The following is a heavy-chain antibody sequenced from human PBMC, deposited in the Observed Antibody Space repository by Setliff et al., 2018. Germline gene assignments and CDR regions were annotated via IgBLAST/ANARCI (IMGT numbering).Heavy chain of an antibody. CDR1: GGTFSSYG. J-gene: IGHJ6*03. Sequence: SVKVSCKASGGTFSSYGISWVRQAPGQGLEWMGGAIPSFGSTNYAQKFQDRVTIITDESTSTAYMQLSSLGSEVTAVYYCVREGVDSRSSTDYRYYMDVWGKGTTVTVSS. CDR3: VREGVDSRSSTDYRYYMDV. CDR2: AIPSFGST. D-gene: IGHD3-22*01. V-gene: IGHV1-69*05.